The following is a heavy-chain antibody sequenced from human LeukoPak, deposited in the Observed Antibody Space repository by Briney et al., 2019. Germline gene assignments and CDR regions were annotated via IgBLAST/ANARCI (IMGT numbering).Heavy chain of an antibody. V-gene: IGHV3-21*01. CDR1: GFTFSSYS. D-gene: IGHD4-11*01. Sequence: GGSLRLSCAASGFTFSSYSMNWVRQAPGKGLEWVSSISSSSSYIYYADSVKGRFTISRDNAKNSPYLQMNSLRAEDTAVYYCARDRWSGLQKGYYYMDVWGQGTMVTVSS. CDR2: ISSSSSYI. J-gene: IGHJ6*03. CDR3: ARDRWSGLQKGYYYMDV.